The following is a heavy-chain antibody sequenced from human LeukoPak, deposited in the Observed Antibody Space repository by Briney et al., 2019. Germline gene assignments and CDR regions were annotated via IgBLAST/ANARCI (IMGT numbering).Heavy chain of an antibody. D-gene: IGHD6-13*01. V-gene: IGHV3-23*01. J-gene: IGHJ4*02. CDR1: GFTFSSYA. CDR2: ISGSGGST. CDR3: AKHSSPRLDYFDY. Sequence: GGSLTLSCAASGFTFSSYAMSWVRQAPGKGLEWVSAISGSGGSTYYADSVKGRYTISRDNSKNTLYLQMNSLRAEDTAVYYCAKHSSPRLDYFDYWGQGTLLTDSP.